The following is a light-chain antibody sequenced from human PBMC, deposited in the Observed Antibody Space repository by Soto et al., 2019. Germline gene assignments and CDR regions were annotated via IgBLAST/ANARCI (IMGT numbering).Light chain of an antibody. J-gene: IGKJ2*01. CDR1: QTVLYSSSNKSY. CDR3: QQYYSTPYT. V-gene: IGKV4-1*01. CDR2: WAS. Sequence: DIVMTQSPDSLAVSLGERATINCKSSQTVLYSSSNKSYFAWYQQKPGQPPNLLIYWASTRESGVPDRFSGSGSGTDFTLTISSLQAEDVAVYYCQQYYSTPYTFGQGTKLEIK.